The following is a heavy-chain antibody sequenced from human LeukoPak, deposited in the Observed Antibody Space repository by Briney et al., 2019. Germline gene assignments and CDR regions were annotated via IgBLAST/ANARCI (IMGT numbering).Heavy chain of an antibody. J-gene: IGHJ4*02. CDR3: ARLGAPGGGSYYFDY. CDR1: GASIRSYY. V-gene: IGHV4-59*01. CDR2: IYYSGST. D-gene: IGHD2-15*01. Sequence: PSETLSLTCIVSGASIRSYYRSWVRQPPGKGLGWIGYIYYSGSTNYNPPLTSRVTISVDTSKNQFSLKLSSVTAADTAVYYCARLGAPGGGSYYFDYWGQGTLVTVSS.